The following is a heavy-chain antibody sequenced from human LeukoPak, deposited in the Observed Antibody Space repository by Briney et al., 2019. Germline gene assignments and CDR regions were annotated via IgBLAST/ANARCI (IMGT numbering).Heavy chain of an antibody. CDR3: ARVGTTVTPPEGWFDP. J-gene: IGHJ5*02. Sequence: SETLSLTCTVSGGSISSSSYYWGWIRQPPGKGLEWIGSIYYSGSTYYNPSLKSRVTISVDTSKNQFSLKLSSVTAADTAVYYCARVGTTVTPPEGWFDPWGQGTLVTVSS. CDR1: GGSISSSSYY. CDR2: IYYSGST. V-gene: IGHV4-39*01. D-gene: IGHD4-17*01.